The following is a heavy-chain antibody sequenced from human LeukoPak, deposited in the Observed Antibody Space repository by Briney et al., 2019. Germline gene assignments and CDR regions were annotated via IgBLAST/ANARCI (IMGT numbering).Heavy chain of an antibody. J-gene: IGHJ4*02. V-gene: IGHV1-18*01. Sequence: GASVNVSCKASGYTFTSYGISWVRQAPGQGLEWMGWISAYNGNTNYAQKLQGRVTMTTDTSTSTAYMELRSLRSDDTAVYYCARATFRLRFLEWLLWPFDYWGQGTLVTVSS. D-gene: IGHD3-3*01. CDR2: ISAYNGNT. CDR1: GYTFTSYG. CDR3: ARATFRLRFLEWLLWPFDY.